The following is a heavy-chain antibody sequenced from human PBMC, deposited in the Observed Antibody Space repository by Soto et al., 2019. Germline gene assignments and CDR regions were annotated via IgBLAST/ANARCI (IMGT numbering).Heavy chain of an antibody. CDR2: ISYSGSNT. J-gene: IGHJ4*02. D-gene: IGHD3-3*01. V-gene: IGHV3-23*01. CDR3: AKRFTLFGEVKLSPDFDY. Sequence: EVQLLESGGGLVQPEGSLRLSCAASGFTFSSHAMSWVRQAPGKGLEWVSAISYSGSNTYYTDSVKGRFTISRDNSKNTLYPQRNSLRVEDTAIYYCAKRFTLFGEVKLSPDFDYWGQGTLVTVSS. CDR1: GFTFSSHA.